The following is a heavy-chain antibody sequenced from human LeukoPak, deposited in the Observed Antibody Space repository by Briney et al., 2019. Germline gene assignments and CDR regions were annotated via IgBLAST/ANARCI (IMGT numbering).Heavy chain of an antibody. CDR3: AKSASGWYNFDY. D-gene: IGHD6-19*01. V-gene: IGHV3-53*01. J-gene: IGHJ4*02. CDR2: IYSGGST. Sequence: GGSLRLSCAASGFTVSSNYMSWVRQAPGKGLEWVSVIYSGGSTYYADSVKGRFTISRDNSKNTLYLQMNSLRAEDTAVYYCAKSASGWYNFDYWGQGTLVTVSS. CDR1: GFTVSSNY.